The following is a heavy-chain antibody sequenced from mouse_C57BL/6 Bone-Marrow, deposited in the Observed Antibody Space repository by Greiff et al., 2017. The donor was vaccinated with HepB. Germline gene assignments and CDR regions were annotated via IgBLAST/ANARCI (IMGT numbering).Heavy chain of an antibody. D-gene: IGHD1-1*02. CDR1: GYTFTSYT. V-gene: IGHV1-4*01. Sequence: QVQLQQSGAELARPGASVKMSCKASGYTFTSYTMHWVKQRPGQGLEWIGYINPSSGYTKYNQKFKDKATLTADKSSSTAYMQLSTLTSEDSAVSYFSLSVGGYFAYSSQGTTLTVSS. J-gene: IGHJ2*01. CDR3: SLSVGGYFAY. CDR2: INPSSGYT.